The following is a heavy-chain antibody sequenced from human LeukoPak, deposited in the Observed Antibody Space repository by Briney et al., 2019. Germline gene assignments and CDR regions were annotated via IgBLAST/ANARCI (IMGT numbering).Heavy chain of an antibody. Sequence: GGPLSPPCAPSGFTLSSFKLTWAGRAQGKGLGGVLSFSSGGGGIFYADSVKGRFTISRDNAKNSLHLQMNSLRAEDTAVYYCARDGASHPSIYYFDYWGQGTLVTVSS. J-gene: IGHJ4*02. CDR1: GFTLSSFK. D-gene: IGHD4-17*01. CDR2: FSSGGGGI. V-gene: IGHV3-48*03. CDR3: ARDGASHPSIYYFDY.